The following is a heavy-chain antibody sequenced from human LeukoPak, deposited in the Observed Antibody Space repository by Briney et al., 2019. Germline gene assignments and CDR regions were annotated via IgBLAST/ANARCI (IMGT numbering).Heavy chain of an antibody. V-gene: IGHV4-59*08. Sequence: SETLSLTCTVSGGSISSYYWSRIRQPPGKGLEWIGYIYYSGSTNYNPSLKSRVTISVDTSKNQFSLKLSSVTAADTAVYYCARYLSHLDYWGQGTLVTVSS. CDR3: ARYLSHLDY. J-gene: IGHJ4*02. CDR2: IYYSGST. CDR1: GGSISSYY.